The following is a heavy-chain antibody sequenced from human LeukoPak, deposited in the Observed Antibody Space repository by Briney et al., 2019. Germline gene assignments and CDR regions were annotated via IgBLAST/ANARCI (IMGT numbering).Heavy chain of an antibody. D-gene: IGHD2-2*02. Sequence: GGSLRLSCAASGFTFSDYSMSWIRQAPGKGLEWVSYISSSGSTIYYADSVKGRFTISRDNAKNSLYLQMNSLRAEDTAVYYCARVCGSTSCYTENFDYWGQGTLVTVSS. CDR3: ARVCGSTSCYTENFDY. J-gene: IGHJ4*02. V-gene: IGHV3-11*04. CDR2: ISSSGSTI. CDR1: GFTFSDYS.